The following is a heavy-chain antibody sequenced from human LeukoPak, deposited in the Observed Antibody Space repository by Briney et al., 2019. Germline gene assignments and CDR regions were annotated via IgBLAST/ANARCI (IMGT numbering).Heavy chain of an antibody. D-gene: IGHD3-22*01. CDR2: IRYDGSNK. CDR3: AKDLAYYYDSSGYYGIDAFDI. CDR1: GFTFSSYA. Sequence: GGSLRLSCAASGFTFSSYAMHWVRQAPGKGLEWVAFIRYDGSNKYYADSVKGRFTISRDNSKNTLYLQMNSLRAEDTAVYYCAKDLAYYYDSSGYYGIDAFDIWGQGTMVTVSS. V-gene: IGHV3-30*02. J-gene: IGHJ3*02.